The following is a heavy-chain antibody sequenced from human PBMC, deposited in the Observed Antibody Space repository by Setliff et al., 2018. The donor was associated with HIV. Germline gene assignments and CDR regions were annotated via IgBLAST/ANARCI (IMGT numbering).Heavy chain of an antibody. J-gene: IGHJ5*02. Sequence: ASVKVSCKASGYTFSSHSIHWVRQAPGQGFEWMGWINAGNGNTKYSQKFKGRVTITRDISASTAYMELNSLRAEDTAFYYCAKERNPYYYDISGYSWFDPWGQGTLVTVSS. D-gene: IGHD3-22*01. CDR3: AKERNPYYYDISGYSWFDP. CDR2: INAGNGNT. V-gene: IGHV1-3*01. CDR1: GYTFSSHS.